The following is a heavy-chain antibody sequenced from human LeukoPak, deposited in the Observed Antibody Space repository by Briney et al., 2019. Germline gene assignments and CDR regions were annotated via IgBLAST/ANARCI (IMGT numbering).Heavy chain of an antibody. V-gene: IGHV3-66*01. CDR2: IYSGGST. CDR3: AAYIAVAHLFDY. D-gene: IGHD6-19*01. J-gene: IGHJ4*02. Sequence: GGSLRLSCAASGFTVSSNYMSWVRQAPGKGLEWVSVIYSGGSTYYADSVKGRFTISRDNSKNTLYLQMNSLRAEDTAVYYCAAYIAVAHLFDYWGQGTLVTVSS. CDR1: GFTVSSNY.